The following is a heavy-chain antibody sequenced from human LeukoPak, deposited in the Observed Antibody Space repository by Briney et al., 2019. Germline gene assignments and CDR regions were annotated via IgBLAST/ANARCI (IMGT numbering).Heavy chain of an antibody. Sequence: GGSLRLSCAASGFIFSSYWMSWVRQAPGKGLEWVANINQDGGKKYYVDSVKGRFTISRDNAKNSLYLQMNSLRAEDTAVYYCARGGRLSAFYNYWGQGTRVTVSS. J-gene: IGHJ4*02. CDR2: INQDGGKK. V-gene: IGHV3-7*04. D-gene: IGHD3-9*01. CDR3: ARGGRLSAFYNY. CDR1: GFIFSSYW.